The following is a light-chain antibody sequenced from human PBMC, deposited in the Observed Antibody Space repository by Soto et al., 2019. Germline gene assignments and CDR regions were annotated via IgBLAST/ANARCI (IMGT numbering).Light chain of an antibody. Sequence: DIQMTQSPFSLSASVGDRVTITCRASQSISRDLHWYQQKPGKAPNLLIYAASTLESGVPSRFSGSGSGTDFTLTISSLQLEDFATYYCQQNYSTPLAFGGGTKVEIK. V-gene: IGKV1-39*01. CDR3: QQNYSTPLA. J-gene: IGKJ4*01. CDR2: AAS. CDR1: QSISRD.